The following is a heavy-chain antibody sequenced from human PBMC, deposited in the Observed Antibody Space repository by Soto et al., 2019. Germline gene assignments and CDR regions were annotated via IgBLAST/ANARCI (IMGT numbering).Heavy chain of an antibody. Sequence: SETLSLTCVVSGGSISSGGYSWSWIRQPPGKGLEWIGYIYHSGSTYYNPSLKSRVTISVDRSKNQFSLKLSSVTAADTAVYYCATSLAAAGTQPVCWGQGTLVTVSS. D-gene: IGHD6-13*01. CDR1: GGSISSGGYS. CDR2: IYHSGST. CDR3: ATSLAAAGTQPVC. J-gene: IGHJ4*02. V-gene: IGHV4-30-2*01.